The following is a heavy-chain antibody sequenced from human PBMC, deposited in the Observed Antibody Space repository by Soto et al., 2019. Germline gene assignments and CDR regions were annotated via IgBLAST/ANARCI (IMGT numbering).Heavy chain of an antibody. D-gene: IGHD5-18*01. CDR2: IYYSGST. J-gene: IGHJ4*02. CDR3: ATSGYSYGYYFDY. CDR1: VGSISSGGYY. V-gene: IGHV4-31*03. Sequence: TLSRTGTVSVGSISSGGYYWSWILQHPGKGLEWIGYIYYSGSTYYNPSLKSRVTVSVDTSKNQFSLKLSSVTAADTAVYYCATSGYSYGYYFDYWGQGTLVSVSS.